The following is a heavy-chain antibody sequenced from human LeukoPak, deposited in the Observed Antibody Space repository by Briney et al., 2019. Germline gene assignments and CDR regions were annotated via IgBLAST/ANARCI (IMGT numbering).Heavy chain of an antibody. CDR3: ARDRNSGWVSDYYYYYMDV. CDR1: GGSFSGYY. J-gene: IGHJ6*03. Sequence: SETLSLTCAVYGGSFSGYYWSWIRQPPGKGLEWIGEINHSGSTNYNPSLKSRVTISVDTSKNQFSLKLSSVTAADTAVYYCARDRNSGWVSDYYYYYMDVWGKGTTVTVSS. V-gene: IGHV4-34*01. CDR2: INHSGST. D-gene: IGHD6-19*01.